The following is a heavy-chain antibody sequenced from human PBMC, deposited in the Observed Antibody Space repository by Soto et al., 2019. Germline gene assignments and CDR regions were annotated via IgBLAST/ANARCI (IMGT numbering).Heavy chain of an antibody. Sequence: SLRLSCAASGFTFSSYGMHWVRQAPGKGLEWVAVIWYDGSNKYYADSVKGRFTISRDNSKNTLYLQMNSLRAEDTAVYYCARDVAVAGVREAFDIWGQGTMVTVSS. CDR3: ARDVAVAGVREAFDI. CDR1: GFTFSSYG. V-gene: IGHV3-33*01. CDR2: IWYDGSNK. D-gene: IGHD6-19*01. J-gene: IGHJ3*02.